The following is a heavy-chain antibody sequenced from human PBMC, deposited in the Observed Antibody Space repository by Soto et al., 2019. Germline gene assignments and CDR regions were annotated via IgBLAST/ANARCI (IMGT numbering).Heavy chain of an antibody. CDR1: GGSISSYY. D-gene: IGHD3-10*01. J-gene: IGHJ5*02. CDR3: ARDSSYYGSGTYTVDP. CDR2: IYYSGST. V-gene: IGHV4-59*01. Sequence: SETLSLTWPVSGGSISSYYWSWIRQPPGKGPEWIGYIYYSGSTNYNPSLKSRVTISVDTSKNQFSLKLSLRSDDTAVYYCARDSSYYGSGTYTVDPWGQGTLVTVSS.